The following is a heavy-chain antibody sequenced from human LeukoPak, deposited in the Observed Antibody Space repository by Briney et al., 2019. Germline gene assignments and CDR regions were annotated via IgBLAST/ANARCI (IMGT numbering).Heavy chain of an antibody. CDR3: AKDMHYNDGRWEFDP. Sequence: GGPLRLSCVASGFNFGNLAVTWVRQAPGKGLEWVSGMIGSGDTYYADSVKGRFTMSRDNSRTTLYLQMNSLRFEDTAIYYCAKDMHYNDGRWEFDPWGQGTLVTVSS. CDR1: GFNFGNLA. J-gene: IGHJ5*02. CDR2: MIGSGDT. D-gene: IGHD5-24*01. V-gene: IGHV3-23*01.